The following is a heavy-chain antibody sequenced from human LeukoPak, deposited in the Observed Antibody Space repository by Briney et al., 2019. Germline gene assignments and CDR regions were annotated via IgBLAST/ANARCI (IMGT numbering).Heavy chain of an antibody. V-gene: IGHV4-34*01. CDR3: ARGTPITMIVVVTPGAFDI. D-gene: IGHD3-22*01. CDR1: GGSFSGYY. CDR2: INHSGST. Sequence: PSETLSLTCAVYGGSFSGYYWSWIRQPPGKGLEWIGEINHSGSTNYNPSLKSRVTISVDTSKNQFSLKLSSVTAADTAVYYCARGTPITMIVVVTPGAFDIWGQGTMVTVSS. J-gene: IGHJ3*02.